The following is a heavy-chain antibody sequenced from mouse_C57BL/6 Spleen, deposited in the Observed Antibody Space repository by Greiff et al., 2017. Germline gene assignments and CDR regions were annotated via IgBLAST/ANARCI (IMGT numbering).Heavy chain of an antibody. V-gene: IGHV6-6*01. D-gene: IGHD2-4*01. CDR2: IRNKANNHAT. CDR1: GFTFSDAW. CDR3: TRRYDYFLDY. J-gene: IGHJ2*01. Sequence: EVQLVESGGGLVQPGGSMKLSCAASGFTFSDAWMDWVRQSPEKGLEWVAEIRNKANNHATYYAESVKGRFTISRDDSKSSVYLQMNSLRVEDTGIYYCTRRYDYFLDYWGQGTTLTVSS.